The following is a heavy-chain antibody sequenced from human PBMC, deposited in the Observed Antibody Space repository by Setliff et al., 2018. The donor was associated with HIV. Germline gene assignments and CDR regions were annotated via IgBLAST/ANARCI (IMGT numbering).Heavy chain of an antibody. Sequence: SETLSLTCTVSGGSISGHYWSWIRQPPGRGLAWIGYSYSSWSTNFNPPLQSRVTISVDTSKNQFSLKLSSVTAADTAVYYCARRRGDFNPYFDSWGQGNLVTVSS. D-gene: IGHD3-16*01. J-gene: IGHJ4*02. V-gene: IGHV4-4*09. CDR2: SYSSWST. CDR3: ARRRGDFNPYFDS. CDR1: GGSISGHY.